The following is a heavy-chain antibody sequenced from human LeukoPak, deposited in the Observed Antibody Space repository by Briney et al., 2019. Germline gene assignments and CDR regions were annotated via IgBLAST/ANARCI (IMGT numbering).Heavy chain of an antibody. V-gene: IGHV4-59*11. D-gene: IGHD3-22*01. J-gene: IGHJ4*02. CDR2: IYYSGST. CDR3: AREPSGGYFFVD. CDR1: GGSLSTHY. Sequence: SETLSLTCTISGGSLSTHYWSWIRQPPGKGLEWIGHIYYSGSTNYNPSLKSRVTISEDTSKNQFSLRLSSVTAADTAAYYCAREPSGGYFFVDWGQGTLATVSS.